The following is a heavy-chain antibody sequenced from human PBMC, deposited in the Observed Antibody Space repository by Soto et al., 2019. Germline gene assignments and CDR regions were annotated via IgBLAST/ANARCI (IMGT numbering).Heavy chain of an antibody. CDR2: IYYSGST. Sequence: QVQLQESGPGLVKPSQTLSLTCTVSGGSISSGGYYWSWIRQHPGKGLEWIGYIYYSGSTYYNPSLKSRVTLSVDPAKNQFSLKLSSVTAADTAVYYCARGAPSFPYYYDSSGYPLGLVVDYWGQGTLVTVSS. D-gene: IGHD3-22*01. J-gene: IGHJ4*02. CDR3: ARGAPSFPYYYDSSGYPLGLVVDY. V-gene: IGHV4-31*03. CDR1: GGSISSGGYY.